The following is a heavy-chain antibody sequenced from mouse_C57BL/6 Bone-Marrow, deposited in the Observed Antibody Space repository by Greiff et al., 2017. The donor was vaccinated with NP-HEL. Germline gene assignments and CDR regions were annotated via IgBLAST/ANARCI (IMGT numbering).Heavy chain of an antibody. CDR2: IYPGGGYT. CDR3: ARRGSSGYFAY. Sequence: QGERQKSGGEWGRKGTSVKMSCKASGYTFTNYWIGWAKQRPGHGLEWIGDIYPGGGYTNYNEKFKGKATLTADKSSSTAYMQFSSLTSEDSAIYYCARRGSSGYFAYWGQGTLVTVSA. D-gene: IGHD3-2*02. CDR1: GYTFTNYW. V-gene: IGHV1-63*01. J-gene: IGHJ3*01.